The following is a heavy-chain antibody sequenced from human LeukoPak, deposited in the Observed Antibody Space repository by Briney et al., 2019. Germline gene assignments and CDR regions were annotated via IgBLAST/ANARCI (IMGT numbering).Heavy chain of an antibody. CDR1: GGSFSGYY. J-gene: IGHJ4*02. CDR3: ARAKFFCSSTSCYRRTGY. D-gene: IGHD2-2*02. V-gene: IGHV4-34*01. CDR2: INHSGST. Sequence: SETLSLTCAVYGGSFSGYYWSWIRQPPGKGLEWIGEINHSGSTNYNPSLKSRVTISVDTSKNQFSLKLSSVTAADTAVYYCARAKFFCSSTSCYRRTGYWGQGTLVTVSS.